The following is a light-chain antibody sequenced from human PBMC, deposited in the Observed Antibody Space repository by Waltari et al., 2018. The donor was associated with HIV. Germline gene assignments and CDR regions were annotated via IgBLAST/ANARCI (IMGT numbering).Light chain of an antibody. CDR1: ALPKKS. Sequence: SYELTQPPSVSVSPGQTARITCSGGALPKKSAYWSQQKPGQAPVLVIYKDSERPSGIPERFSGSSSGTTVTLTISGVQAEDEADYYCQSADSSGTYPWVFGGGTKLTVL. CDR3: QSADSSGTYPWV. V-gene: IGLV3-25*03. J-gene: IGLJ3*02. CDR2: KDS.